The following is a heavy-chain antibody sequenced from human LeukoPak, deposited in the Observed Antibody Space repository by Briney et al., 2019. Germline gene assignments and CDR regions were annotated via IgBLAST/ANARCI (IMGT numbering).Heavy chain of an antibody. CDR1: GFTFSSYG. Sequence: GGSLRLSCAASGFTFSSYGMHWVRQAPGKGLEWVAVIWYDGSNKYYADSVKGRFTISRDNSKNTLYLQMNSLRAEDTAVYYCARGYYDGSGYYRNYFDYWGQGTLVTVSS. V-gene: IGHV3-33*01. J-gene: IGHJ4*02. CDR3: ARGYYDGSGYYRNYFDY. D-gene: IGHD3-22*01. CDR2: IWYDGSNK.